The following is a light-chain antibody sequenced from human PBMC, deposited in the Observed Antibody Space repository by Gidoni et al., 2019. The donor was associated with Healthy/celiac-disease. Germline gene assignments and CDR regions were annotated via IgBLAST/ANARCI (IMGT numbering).Light chain of an antibody. J-gene: IGKJ1*01. V-gene: IGKV1-9*01. CDR3: QQLKPWT. CDR2: AAS. CDR1: QGISSY. Sequence: DIQLTQSPSFLSASVGDRVTITCRASQGISSYLAWYQQKPGKAPKLLIYAASTLQSGVPSRFSGSGSGTEFTLTISSLQPEDFATYYCQQLKPWTFGQGTKVEIK.